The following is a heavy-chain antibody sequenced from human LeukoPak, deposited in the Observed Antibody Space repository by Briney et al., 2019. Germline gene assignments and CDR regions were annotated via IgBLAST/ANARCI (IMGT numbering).Heavy chain of an antibody. CDR1: TFTFSSYN. V-gene: IGHV3-21*01. Sequence: GGSLRLSCAASTFTFSSYNMNWVRQGPGKGLEWVSSISSSGTYIYYRDSVKGRFTISRDNAENSLYLEMNSLRVEDTAIFYCVRDRGSYRPIDYWGQGTLVTVSS. CDR3: VRDRGSYRPIDY. D-gene: IGHD1-26*01. J-gene: IGHJ4*02. CDR2: ISSSGTYI.